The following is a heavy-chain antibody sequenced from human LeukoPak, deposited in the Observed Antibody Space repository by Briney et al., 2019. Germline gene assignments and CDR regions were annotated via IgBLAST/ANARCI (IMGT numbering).Heavy chain of an antibody. CDR2: IHPSEGF. Sequence: SETLSLTCDVYGGSCVDYYCSWIRQPPGKGREWIGEIHPSEGFYYNSSLMSRVTISIDTSKTHFSLRLASVTAADTGFYYCATGRDRSKAGDHWGQGSLVTVSS. CDR3: ATGRDRSKAGDH. J-gene: IGHJ4*02. CDR1: GGSCVDYY. V-gene: IGHV4-34*01.